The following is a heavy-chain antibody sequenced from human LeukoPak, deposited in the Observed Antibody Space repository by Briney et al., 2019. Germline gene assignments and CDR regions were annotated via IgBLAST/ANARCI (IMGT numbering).Heavy chain of an antibody. J-gene: IGHJ4*02. V-gene: IGHV1-69*13. D-gene: IGHD2-2*03. CDR3: ARLGYCSSTSCYRDDY. Sequence: GAPVKVSCKASGGTFSSYAISWVRQAPGQGLEWMGGIIPIFGTANYAQKFQGRVTITADESTSTAYMELSSLRSEDTAVYYCARLGYCSSTSCYRDDYWGQGTLVTVSS. CDR1: GGTFSSYA. CDR2: IIPIFGTA.